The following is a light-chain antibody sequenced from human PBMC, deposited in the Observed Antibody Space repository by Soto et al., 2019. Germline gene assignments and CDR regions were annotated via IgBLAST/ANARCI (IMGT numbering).Light chain of an antibody. CDR3: LLSYSGSSWV. CDR2: DTS. Sequence: QAVVTQKPSLTVSPGGTVTLTCGSSTGAVTSGHYPYWFQQKPGQAPRTLIYDTSNKHSWTPARFSGSLLGGKAALTLSGAQPEDEAEYYCLLSYSGSSWVFGGGTKLTVL. V-gene: IGLV7-46*01. J-gene: IGLJ3*02. CDR1: TGAVTSGHY.